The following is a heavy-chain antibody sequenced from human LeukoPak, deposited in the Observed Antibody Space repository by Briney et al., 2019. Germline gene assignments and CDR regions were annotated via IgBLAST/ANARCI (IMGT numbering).Heavy chain of an antibody. Sequence: GGSLRLSYGASGFTFSSYAMNWVRQAPGKGLEWVSSISSGGTYIYYADSVKGRFTISRDSAKTSLYLQMTSLRADDTAVYYCARDLGSYDFHYWGQGTLVTVSS. V-gene: IGHV3-21*01. CDR3: ARDLGSYDFHY. CDR2: ISSGGTYI. D-gene: IGHD1-26*01. CDR1: GFTFSSYA. J-gene: IGHJ4*02.